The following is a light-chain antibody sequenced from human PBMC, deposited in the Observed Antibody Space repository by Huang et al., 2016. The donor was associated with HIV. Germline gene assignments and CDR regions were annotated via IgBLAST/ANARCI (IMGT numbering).Light chain of an antibody. CDR3: QQYYSPPLT. CDR2: VAS. J-gene: IGKJ4*01. Sequence: DIVMTQSIDSLAVSLGERATINCRSSQSVLYSSNNKNYLAWYQQKPGQPPKPLFFVASSRESGVPGRCSGSGSGTNFTLTINDLQTEDVATYYCQQYYSPPLTFGGGTRVEIK. V-gene: IGKV4-1*01. CDR1: QSVLYSSNNKNY.